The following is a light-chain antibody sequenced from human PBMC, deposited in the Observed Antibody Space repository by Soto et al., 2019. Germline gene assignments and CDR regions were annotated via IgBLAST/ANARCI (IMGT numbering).Light chain of an antibody. CDR3: QQYGSSRWT. J-gene: IGKJ1*01. V-gene: IGKV3-20*01. Sequence: IVMTQSTATLSVSPGERATLSCRASQSVSSSYLAWYQQKPGQAPRLLIYGASSRATGIPDRFSGSGSGTDFTLTISRLEPEDFAVYYCQQYGSSRWTFGQGTKVDNK. CDR1: QSVSSSY. CDR2: GAS.